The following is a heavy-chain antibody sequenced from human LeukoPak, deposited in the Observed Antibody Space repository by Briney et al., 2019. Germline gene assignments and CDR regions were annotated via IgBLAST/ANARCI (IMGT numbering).Heavy chain of an antibody. J-gene: IGHJ4*02. CDR3: ASQIVPFYYYDSSGYYYDY. CDR2: INHSGGS. D-gene: IGHD3-22*01. Sequence: SETLSLTCGVTGGSFSDYYWSWIRQSPGKGLEWIAEINHSGGSKYNPSLKSRVAISVDTSKNQFSLRLTSVTAADTAVYYCASQIVPFYYYDSSGYYYDYWGQGTLVTVSS. CDR1: GGSFSDYY. V-gene: IGHV4-34*01.